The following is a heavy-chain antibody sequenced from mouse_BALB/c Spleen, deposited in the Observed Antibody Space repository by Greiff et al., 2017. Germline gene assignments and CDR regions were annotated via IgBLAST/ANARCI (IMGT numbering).Heavy chain of an antibody. Sequence: QVQLQQSGPGLVQPSQSLSITCTVSGFSLTSYGVHWVRQSPGKGLEWLGVIWSGGSTDYNAAFISRLSISKDNSKSQVFFKMNSLQADDTAIYYCARNLGDGNYYFDYWGQGTTLTVSS. J-gene: IGHJ2*01. V-gene: IGHV2-4-1*01. D-gene: IGHD2-1*01. CDR1: GFSLTSYG. CDR2: IWSGGST. CDR3: ARNLGDGNYYFDY.